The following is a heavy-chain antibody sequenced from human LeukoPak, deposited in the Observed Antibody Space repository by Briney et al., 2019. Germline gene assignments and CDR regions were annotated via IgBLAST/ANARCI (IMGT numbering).Heavy chain of an antibody. D-gene: IGHD3-10*01. CDR1: GFTFSSFA. CDR3: ARVFRGSHFDY. Sequence: HPGGSLRLSCAASGFTFSSFAMSWVRQAPGKGLEWVSVIYSGGSTYYADSVKGRFTISRDNSKNTLYLQMNSLRAEDTAVYYCARVFRGSHFDYWGQGTLVTVSS. J-gene: IGHJ4*02. V-gene: IGHV3-53*01. CDR2: IYSGGST.